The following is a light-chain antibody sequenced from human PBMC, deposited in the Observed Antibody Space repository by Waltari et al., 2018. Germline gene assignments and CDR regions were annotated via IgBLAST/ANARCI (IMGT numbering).Light chain of an antibody. J-gene: IGKJ1*01. V-gene: IGKV2D-29*01. CDR1: QSLLYTDGKTY. CDR2: EIS. CDR3: MQTKQFPWT. Sequence: DIVMTQTPVSLSVTPGQSASIPCKSSQSLLYTDGKTYFYWYLQKAGQPPQHLNYEISKRFSGVPDRFSGSGSGTDFTLKISRVEAEDVGVYYCMQTKQFPWTLGQGTKVEVK.